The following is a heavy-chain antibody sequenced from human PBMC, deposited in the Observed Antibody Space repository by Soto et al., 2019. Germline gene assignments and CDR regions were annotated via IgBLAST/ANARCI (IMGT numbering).Heavy chain of an antibody. V-gene: IGHV1-3*01. J-gene: IGHJ3*02. D-gene: IGHD4-17*01. Sequence: QVQLVQSGAEVKKPGASVKVSCKASGYTFTSYAMHWVRQAPGQRLEWMGWINAGNGNTKYSQKFQGRVTITRDTSASTAYMELSSLGSEDTAVYYCAREAYGKLSAFDIWGQGTMVTVSS. CDR1: GYTFTSYA. CDR2: INAGNGNT. CDR3: AREAYGKLSAFDI.